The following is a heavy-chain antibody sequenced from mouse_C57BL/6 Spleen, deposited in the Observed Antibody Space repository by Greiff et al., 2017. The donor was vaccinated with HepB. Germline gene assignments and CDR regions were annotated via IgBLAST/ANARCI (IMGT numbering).Heavy chain of an antibody. CDR1: GYTFTDYN. CDR3: ARLGRVYAMDY. CDR2: INPNNGGT. Sequence: VQLQQSGPELVKPGASVKIPCKASGYTFTDYNMDWVKQSHGKSLEWIGDINPNNGGTIYNQKFKGKATLTVDKSSSTAYMELRSLTSEDTAVYYCARLGRVYAMDYWGQGTSVTVSS. V-gene: IGHV1-18*01. J-gene: IGHJ4*01. D-gene: IGHD4-1*01.